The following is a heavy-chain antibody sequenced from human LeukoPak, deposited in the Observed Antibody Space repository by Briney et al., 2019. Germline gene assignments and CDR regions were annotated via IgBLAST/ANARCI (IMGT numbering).Heavy chain of an antibody. CDR2: IYYSGNT. V-gene: IGHV4-59*01. D-gene: IGHD1-26*01. CDR1: GDSIRNYY. Sequence: SETLSLTRTVSGDSIRNYYWSWIRQSPGKGLERIGYIYYSGNTNQNPSLKSRVTISVDTSKNQFSLKLSSVTAADTAVYYCATQKWEVLRWNAFDIWGQGTMVTVSS. J-gene: IGHJ3*02. CDR3: ATQKWEVLRWNAFDI.